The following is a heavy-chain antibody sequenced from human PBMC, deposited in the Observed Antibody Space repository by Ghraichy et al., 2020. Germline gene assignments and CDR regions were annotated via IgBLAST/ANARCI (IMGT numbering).Heavy chain of an antibody. D-gene: IGHD3/OR15-3a*01. CDR2: IKHDGSEQ. CDR1: GFTFSSYW. CDR3: ARDALHHFWTGPRFDY. J-gene: IGHJ4*02. V-gene: IGHV3-7*01. Sequence: SCATSGFTFSSYWMTWVRQAPGKGLEWVANIKHDGSEQNYMNSVRGRFTISRDNTENSLYLQMNSLRAEDTAVYYCARDALHHFWTGPRFDYWGQGTLVTVSS.